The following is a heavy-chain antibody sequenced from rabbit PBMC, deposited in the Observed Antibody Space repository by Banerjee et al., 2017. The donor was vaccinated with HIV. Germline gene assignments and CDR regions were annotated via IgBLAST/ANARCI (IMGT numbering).Heavy chain of an antibody. CDR3: ARDLAGVIGWNFDL. D-gene: IGHD4-1*01. CDR2: IYGGSSGST. V-gene: IGHV1S45*01. Sequence: SGFSFSGSYWICWVRQAPGKGLEWIACIYGGSSGSTAYATWAKGRFTISKASWTTVTLQMTSLTAADTASYFCARDLAGVIGWNFDLWGQGTLVTVS. CDR1: GFSFSGSYW. J-gene: IGHJ4*01.